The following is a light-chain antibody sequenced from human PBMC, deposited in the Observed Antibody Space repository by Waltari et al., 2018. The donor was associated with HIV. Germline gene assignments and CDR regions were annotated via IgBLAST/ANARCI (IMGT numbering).Light chain of an antibody. CDR3: QQSNTSPWT. CDR2: SAS. CDR1: QTIGTS. V-gene: IGKV1-39*01. J-gene: IGKJ1*01. Sequence: EIRMTQSPSSLSAVIGGRVAITCRASQTIGTSLNWYQQKPGKAPKLLISSASTLQDGVPSRFSASGSGTDFTLTISDLQPGDFASYFCQQSNTSPWTFGQGTKVEI.